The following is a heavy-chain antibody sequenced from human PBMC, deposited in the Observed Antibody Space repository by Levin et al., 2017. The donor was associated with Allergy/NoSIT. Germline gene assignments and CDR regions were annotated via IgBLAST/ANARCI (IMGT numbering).Heavy chain of an antibody. D-gene: IGHD3-3*01. CDR1: GFTFSSYA. Sequence: QAGGSLRLSCAASGFTFSSYAMNWVRQARGKGLEWVSAISGSGGSTYYADSVKGRFTISRDNSKNTLYLQMNSLRAEDTAVYYCAKVPRQFGVVIHDAFDIWGQGTMVTVSS. J-gene: IGHJ3*02. CDR3: AKVPRQFGVVIHDAFDI. V-gene: IGHV3-23*01. CDR2: ISGSGGST.